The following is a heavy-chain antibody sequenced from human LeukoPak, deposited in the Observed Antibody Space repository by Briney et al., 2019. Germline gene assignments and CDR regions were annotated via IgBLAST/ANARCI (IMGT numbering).Heavy chain of an antibody. CDR2: IYPGDSDT. CDR3: ARQGSYGYYYYYYMDV. Sequence: GESLKISCKGSGYSFTSYWIGWVRQMPGKGLEWMGIIYPGDSDTRYSPSFQGQVTISADKSISTAYLQWSSLKASDTAMYYCARQGSYGYYYYYYMDVWGKGTTVTVTS. CDR1: GYSFTSYW. V-gene: IGHV5-51*01. J-gene: IGHJ6*03. D-gene: IGHD5-18*01.